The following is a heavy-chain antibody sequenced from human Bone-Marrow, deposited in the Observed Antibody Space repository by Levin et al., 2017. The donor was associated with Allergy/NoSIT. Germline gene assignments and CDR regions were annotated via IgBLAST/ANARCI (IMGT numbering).Heavy chain of an antibody. V-gene: IGHV4-39*01. D-gene: IGHD3-22*01. J-gene: IGHJ4*02. CDR1: GGSISSSSYY. Sequence: SETLSLTCTVSGGSISSSSYYWGWIRQPPGKGLEWIGSIYYSGSTYYNPSLKSRVTISVDTSKNQFSLKLSSVTAADTAVYYCARHTKGYYDSSGINLLYYFDYWGQGTLVTVSS. CDR3: ARHTKGYYDSSGINLLYYFDY. CDR2: IYYSGST.